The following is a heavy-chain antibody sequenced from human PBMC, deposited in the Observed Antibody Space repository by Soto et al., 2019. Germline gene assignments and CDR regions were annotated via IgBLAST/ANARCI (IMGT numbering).Heavy chain of an antibody. Sequence: GGSLRLSCAASGFTFSTYAMTWVRQAPGKGLEWVSGISGSGDSTYYADSVKGRFTISRDNSKNTLFLQMNSLRAEDTAVYYCATTRDASYCYYGMDVWGQGTLVTVSS. CDR3: ATTRDASYCYYGMDV. CDR1: GFTFSTYA. V-gene: IGHV3-23*01. CDR2: ISGSGDST. J-gene: IGHJ6*02. D-gene: IGHD5-12*01.